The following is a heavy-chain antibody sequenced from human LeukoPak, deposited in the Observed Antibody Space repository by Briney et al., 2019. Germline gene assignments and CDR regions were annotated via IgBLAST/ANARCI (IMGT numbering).Heavy chain of an antibody. D-gene: IGHD4-17*01. Sequence: ASVKVSCKASGYTFAGYYMHWVRQAPGQGLEWMGWINPNSGGTNYAQKFQGRVTMTRDTSISTAYMELSRLRSDDTAVYYCRTDRYGDYGDYIDYWGQGTLVTVSS. CDR3: RTDRYGDYGDYIDY. CDR1: GYTFAGYY. CDR2: INPNSGGT. V-gene: IGHV1-2*02. J-gene: IGHJ4*02.